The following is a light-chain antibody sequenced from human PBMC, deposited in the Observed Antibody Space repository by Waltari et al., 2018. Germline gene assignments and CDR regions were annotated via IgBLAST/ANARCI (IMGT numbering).Light chain of an antibody. CDR1: QSLVHNNGNTY. V-gene: IGKV2-24*01. J-gene: IGKJ1*01. Sequence: IVMTQTPLSAPVTLGQPASISCTSSQSLVHNNGNTYLSWLQQRPGQSPSLLIYQISNPGSGVPDRFCGIGAGTEFTLKISRLEAEDVGVYYCRQATQFPRTFGQGTNVEIK. CDR3: RQATQFPRT. CDR2: QIS.